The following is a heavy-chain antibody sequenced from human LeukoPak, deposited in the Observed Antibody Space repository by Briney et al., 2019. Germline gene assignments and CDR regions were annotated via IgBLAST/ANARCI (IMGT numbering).Heavy chain of an antibody. J-gene: IGHJ4*02. CDR2: ISYDGSNK. CDR1: GFTFSSYG. CDR3: AKWNPIAAALDY. Sequence: GGSLRLSCAASGFTFSSYGMHWVRQAPGKGLEWVAVISYDGSNKYYADSAKGRFTISRDNSKNTLYLQMNSLRAEDTAVYYCAKWNPIAAALDYWGQGTLVTVSS. D-gene: IGHD6-13*01. V-gene: IGHV3-30*18.